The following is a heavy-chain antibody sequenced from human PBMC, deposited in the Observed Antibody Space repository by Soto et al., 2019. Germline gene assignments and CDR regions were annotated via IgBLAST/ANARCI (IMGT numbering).Heavy chain of an antibody. CDR2: IWYDGSNK. CDR1: GFTFSSYG. CDR3: ARVGRYDFWSGYYTDYYYYYYGMDV. D-gene: IGHD3-3*01. J-gene: IGHJ6*02. Sequence: GSLRLSCAASGFTFSSYGMHWVRQAPGKGLEWVAVIWYDGSNKYYADSVKGRFTISRDNSKNTLYLQMNSLRAEDTAVYYCARVGRYDFWSGYYTDYYYYYYGMDVWGQGTTVTVSS. V-gene: IGHV3-33*01.